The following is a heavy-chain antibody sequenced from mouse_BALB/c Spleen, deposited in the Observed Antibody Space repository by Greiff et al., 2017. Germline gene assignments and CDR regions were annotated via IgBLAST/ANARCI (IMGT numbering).Heavy chain of an antibody. D-gene: IGHD2-12*01. CDR1: GYSITSGYY. CDR3: ARDRGTTYYYAMDY. V-gene: IGHV3-6*02. J-gene: IGHJ4*01. CDR2: ISYDGSN. Sequence: VQLKESGPGLVKPSQSLSLTCSVTGYSITSGYYWNWIRQFPGNKLEWMGYISYDGSNNYNPSLKNRISITRDTSKNQFFLKLNSVTTEDTATYYCARDRGTTYYYAMDYWGQGTSVTVSS.